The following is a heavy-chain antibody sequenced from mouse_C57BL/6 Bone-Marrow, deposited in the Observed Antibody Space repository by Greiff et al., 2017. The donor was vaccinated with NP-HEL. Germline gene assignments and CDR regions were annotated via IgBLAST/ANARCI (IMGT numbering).Heavy chain of an antibody. V-gene: IGHV1-82*01. Sequence: VHLVESGPELVRPGASVKISCKASGYAFSSSWMNWVKQRPGKGLEWIGRIYPGDGDTNYNAKFKGKATLTADKSSSTAYMQLSSLTSEDSAVCVCARRITTGYFDVGGTGTTVTVSS. D-gene: IGHD1-1*01. CDR1: GYAFSSSW. CDR3: ARRITTGYFDV. CDR2: IYPGDGDT. J-gene: IGHJ1*03.